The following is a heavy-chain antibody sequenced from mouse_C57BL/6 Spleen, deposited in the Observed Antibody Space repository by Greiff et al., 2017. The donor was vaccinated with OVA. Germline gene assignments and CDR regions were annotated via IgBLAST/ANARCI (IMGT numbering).Heavy chain of an antibody. D-gene: IGHD2-1*01. CDR3: AREGNYDLYYYAMDY. CDR2: INPSNGGT. CDR1: GYTFTSYW. J-gene: IGHJ4*01. Sequence: QVQLKQSGTELVKPGASVKLSCKASGYTFTSYWMHWVKQRPGQGLEWIGNINPSNGGTNYNEKFKSKATLTVDKSSSTAYMQLSSLTSEDSAVYYCAREGNYDLYYYAMDYWGQGTSVTVSS. V-gene: IGHV1-53*01.